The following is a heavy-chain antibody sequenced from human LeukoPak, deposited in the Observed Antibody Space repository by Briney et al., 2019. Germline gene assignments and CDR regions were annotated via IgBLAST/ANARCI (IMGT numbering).Heavy chain of an antibody. V-gene: IGHV3-23*01. Sequence: GGSLRLSCADSGFTFSSSPMSWVRQAPGKGLEWVSGITANGVSKYYADSVQGRFTISRDNSKGTLFLQMNGLRAEDTALYYCARSTHGTFLAFDIWGQGTMVTVSS. CDR2: ITANGVSK. CDR1: GFTFSSSP. J-gene: IGHJ3*02. CDR3: ARSTHGTFLAFDI. D-gene: IGHD1-26*01.